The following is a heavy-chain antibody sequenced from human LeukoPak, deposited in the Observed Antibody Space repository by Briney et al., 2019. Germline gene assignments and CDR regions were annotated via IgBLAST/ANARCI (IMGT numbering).Heavy chain of an antibody. J-gene: IGHJ4*02. V-gene: IGHV3-48*01. Sequence: GGSLRLSCAASGFTFSSYSMIWVRQAPGKGLEWVSCISTSSTTIYYADSVKGRFTMSRDNAKNSLYLQMNSLRAEDTAVYYCARALGYCSSTICYRFDYWGQGTLVTVSS. D-gene: IGHD2-2*01. CDR2: ISTSSTTI. CDR1: GFTFSSYS. CDR3: ARALGYCSSTICYRFDY.